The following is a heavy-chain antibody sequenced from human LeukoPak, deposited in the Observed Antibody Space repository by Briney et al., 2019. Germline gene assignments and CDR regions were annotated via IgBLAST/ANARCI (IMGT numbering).Heavy chain of an antibody. J-gene: IGHJ4*02. CDR2: ISGSGTDT. D-gene: IGHD3-16*01. Sequence: GGSLRLSCVASGFEFSIHDMSWGRQAPGKGPEWVSSISGSGTDTYYTDSVKGRFTISRDNSKNTLYLQMNSLRAEDTAVYYCASEILGVYFDYWGQGTLVTVSS. V-gene: IGHV3-23*01. CDR1: GFEFSIHD. CDR3: ASEILGVYFDY.